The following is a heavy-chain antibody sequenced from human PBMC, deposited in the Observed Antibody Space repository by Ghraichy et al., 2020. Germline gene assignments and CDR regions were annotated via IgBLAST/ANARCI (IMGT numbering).Heavy chain of an antibody. CDR3: ARIANWFDP. CDR1: GGSISSGDYS. V-gene: IGHV4-30-2*01. CDR2: IHQSGST. J-gene: IGHJ5*02. Sequence: SETLSLTCAVSGGSISSGDYSWSWIRQPPGKGLEWIGSIHQSGSTYLNPSLESRVTISIDKPKNQLSLKLSSVTAADTAVYYCARIANWFDPWGQGTLVTVSS.